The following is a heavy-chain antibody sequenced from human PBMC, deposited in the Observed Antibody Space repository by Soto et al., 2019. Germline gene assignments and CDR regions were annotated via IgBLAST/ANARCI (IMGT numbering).Heavy chain of an antibody. D-gene: IGHD6-13*01. V-gene: IGHV3-30*18. Sequence: QVQLVESGGGVVQPGKSLRLYYAASRFTFSSYSLHWVRQAPGKGLEWVAVISFDASNIHYADSVKGRFTISRDNSKNTLYLQMNSLRAEDTAVFYCAKGLMHISSWSFDYWGQGTLVTVSS. CDR1: RFTFSSYS. CDR2: ISFDASNI. CDR3: AKGLMHISSWSFDY. J-gene: IGHJ4*02.